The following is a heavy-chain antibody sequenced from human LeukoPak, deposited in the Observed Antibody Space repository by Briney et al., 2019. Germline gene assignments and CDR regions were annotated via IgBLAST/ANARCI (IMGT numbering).Heavy chain of an antibody. CDR3: ARHLRGYCSGGTCWDNWLDP. Sequence: PGESLKISFNASGSRLTNFWIGWVRPMPGKGLEWMGIIYSGDSETRYSPSFQGQVTISFDTTIKPSFLHWSSLKASDTGTYYCARHLRGYCSGGTCWDNWLDPWGQGTLVIVSS. CDR2: IYSGDSET. D-gene: IGHD2-15*01. V-gene: IGHV5-51*01. CDR1: GSRLTNFW. J-gene: IGHJ5*02.